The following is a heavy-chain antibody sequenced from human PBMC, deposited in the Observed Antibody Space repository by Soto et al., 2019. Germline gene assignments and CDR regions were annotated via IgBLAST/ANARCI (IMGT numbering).Heavy chain of an antibody. CDR2: IGTYNGNT. V-gene: IGHV1-18*01. J-gene: IGHJ4*02. D-gene: IGHD3-3*01. CDR3: SRSPLYYDLWSVLESDY. Sequence: QVQLVQSGAEVKKPGASVKVSCKASGYTFTSYGINWVRQAPGKGLEWMGWIGTYNGNTNYAQKLQGRVTMTTDTSTSTAYMELRSLRSDDTSVYYCSRSPLYYDLWSVLESDYWGQGTLVTVSS. CDR1: GYTFTSYG.